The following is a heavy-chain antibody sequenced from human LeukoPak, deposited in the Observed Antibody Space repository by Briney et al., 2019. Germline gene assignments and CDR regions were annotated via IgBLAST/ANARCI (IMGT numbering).Heavy chain of an antibody. CDR3: ARRVDTAKIDY. J-gene: IGHJ4*02. CDR2: IYNTGRSGTT. CDR1: GATVTTHY. D-gene: IGHD5-18*01. V-gene: IGHV4-59*02. Sequence: SDTLSLTCNVSGATVTTHYGSWIRQPPGRGLEWIGFIYNTGRSGTTNYNPSLKSRVTISLDTSRNQFSLRLTSVIGADTAVYFCARRVDTAKIDYWGQGTLVTVSS.